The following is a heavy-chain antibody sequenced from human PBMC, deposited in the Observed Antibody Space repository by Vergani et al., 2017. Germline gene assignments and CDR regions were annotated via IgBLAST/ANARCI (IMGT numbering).Heavy chain of an antibody. Sequence: QVQLVQSGAEVKKPGASVKVSCKASGYTFTSYAMHWVRQAPGQRLEWMGWINAGNGNTKYSQKFQGRVTITRDTSASTAYMELSSLRSEDTAVYYCARREWGTGDSGVDYWGQGTLVTVSS. CDR3: ARREWGTGDSGVDY. J-gene: IGHJ4*02. V-gene: IGHV1-3*01. CDR2: INAGNGNT. CDR1: GYTFTSYA. D-gene: IGHD1-26*01.